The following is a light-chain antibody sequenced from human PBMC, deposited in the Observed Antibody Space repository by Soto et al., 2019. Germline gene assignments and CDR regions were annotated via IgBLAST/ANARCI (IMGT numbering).Light chain of an antibody. Sequence: ETVMTQSPATLSVSLGERATLSCRASQSVNTNLAWYQQKPGQAPRLLIYGASIRATGVPARFSGSGSGTDFTLTISSLQPEDFAVYFCQQYKNWTPVTFGGGTKVEIK. CDR2: GAS. V-gene: IGKV3-15*01. CDR3: QQYKNWTPVT. J-gene: IGKJ4*01. CDR1: QSVNTN.